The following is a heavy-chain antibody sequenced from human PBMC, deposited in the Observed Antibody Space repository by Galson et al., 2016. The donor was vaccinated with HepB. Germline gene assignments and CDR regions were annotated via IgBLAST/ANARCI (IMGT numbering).Heavy chain of an antibody. CDR2: DSMDGRRK. V-gene: IGHV3-30*18. D-gene: IGHD2/OR15-2a*01. CDR1: GFTFSNYG. Sequence: SLSLSCAASGFTFSNYGMHWVRQAPGKGLEWVAADSMDGRRKFYADSVKGRFTISRDNSNNMLFLQMSSLRTDDTAIYYCAKRHEYCPAVGGSVDYWGQGTLVSVSS. J-gene: IGHJ4*02. CDR3: AKRHEYCPAVGGSVDY.